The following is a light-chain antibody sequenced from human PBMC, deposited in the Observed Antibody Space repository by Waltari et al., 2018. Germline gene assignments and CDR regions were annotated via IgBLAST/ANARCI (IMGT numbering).Light chain of an antibody. Sequence: QLCLPQSHSSSASLRAWVKCTCSLSSRHCITVIACHQQQPEKGPWYLMKVNSDGSHSKGDKIPDRFSGSSSGAEHYLTISSLQSEDEADYYCQTGGHGTWVFGGGTKLTVL. CDR2: VNSDGSH. CDR1: SRHCITV. V-gene: IGLV4-69*01. J-gene: IGLJ3*02. CDR3: QTGGHGTWV.